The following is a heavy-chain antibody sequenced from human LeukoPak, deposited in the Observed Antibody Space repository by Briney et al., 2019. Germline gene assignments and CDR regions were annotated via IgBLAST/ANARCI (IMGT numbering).Heavy chain of an antibody. D-gene: IGHD2-2*01. CDR3: ARCTASCYANAFDV. Sequence: GGSLRLSCATSGFTFNNNAMSWVRQAPGKRLEWVSAINGGGDATEYADSVKGRFTLYRDNSKSTLYLQMSSLRPEDTDVYYCARCTASCYANAFDVWGQGTLLTVSS. CDR2: INGGGDAT. CDR1: GFTFNNNA. J-gene: IGHJ3*01. V-gene: IGHV3-23*01.